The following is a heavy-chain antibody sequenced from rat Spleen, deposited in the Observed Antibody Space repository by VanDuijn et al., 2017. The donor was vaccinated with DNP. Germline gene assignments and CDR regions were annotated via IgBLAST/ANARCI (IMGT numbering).Heavy chain of an antibody. J-gene: IGHJ2*01. CDR2: ISTSGGST. CDR3: TTNKGLF. CDR1: GFTFSNYD. V-gene: IGHV5-27*01. D-gene: IGHD4-1*01. Sequence: EVQLVESGGGLVQPGRSLKLSCAASGFTFSNYDMAWVRQAPTKGLEWVASISTSGGSTYYRDSVKGRFTVSRDNTINTLYLQMDSLRSEDTATYYCTTNKGLFWGQGVMVTVSS.